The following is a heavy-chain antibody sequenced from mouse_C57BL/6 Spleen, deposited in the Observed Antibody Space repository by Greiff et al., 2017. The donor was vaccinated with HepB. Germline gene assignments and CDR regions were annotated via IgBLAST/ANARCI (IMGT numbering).Heavy chain of an antibody. V-gene: IGHV1-55*01. D-gene: IGHD4-1*01. J-gene: IGHJ2*01. CDR2: IYPGSGST. CDR3: ALTGTGFDY. Sequence: QVQLQQPGAELVKPGASVKMSCKASGYTFTSYWITWVKQRPGQGLEGIGDIYPGSGSTNYNEKFKSKATLTVDQSASTAYMQLSSLTSEDSAVYYCALTGTGFDYWGQGTTLTVSS. CDR1: GYTFTSYW.